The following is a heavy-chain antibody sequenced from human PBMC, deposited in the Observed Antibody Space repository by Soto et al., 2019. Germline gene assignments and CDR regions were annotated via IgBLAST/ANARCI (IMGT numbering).Heavy chain of an antibody. D-gene: IGHD3-9*01. Sequence: SETQCRTCSVSGGSIIPINWWNWVSQPPGKGLEWIGDIYHTGTTNYNPSLESRVTLSIDKSKNQFFLNLTSVTAADTAVYYCARCPNIYSLTWFDPWGQGILVTVSS. CDR1: GGSIIPINW. CDR3: ARCPNIYSLTWFDP. J-gene: IGHJ5*02. V-gene: IGHV4-4*02. CDR2: IYHTGTT.